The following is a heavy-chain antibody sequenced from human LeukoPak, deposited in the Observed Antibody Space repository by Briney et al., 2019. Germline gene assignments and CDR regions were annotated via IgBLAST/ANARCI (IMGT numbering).Heavy chain of an antibody. CDR2: IYYSGST. CDR1: GGSISSGAYY. J-gene: IGHJ4*02. CDR3: ARSGGYSFDY. V-gene: IGHV4-31*03. Sequence: PSETLSLTCTVSGGSISSGAYYWTWIRQLPGKGPEWIGYIYYSGSTYYSPSLKSRVTISVDTSEKQFSLKLNSVTAADTAVYYCARSGGYSFDYWGQGTLVTVSS. D-gene: IGHD5-12*01.